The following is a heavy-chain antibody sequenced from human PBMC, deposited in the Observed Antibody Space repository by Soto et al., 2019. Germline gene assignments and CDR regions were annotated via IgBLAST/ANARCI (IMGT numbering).Heavy chain of an antibody. D-gene: IGHD4-17*01. Sequence: PGGSLRLSCAASGFTFSSYWINWVRQAPGKGLEWVANIKQDGSEKYYVDSVKGRFTISRDSAENSVYLQMHSLRAEDTAVYYWPASPVYGPQFDFWGKVPVGTVSS. CDR2: IKQDGSEK. CDR1: GFTFSSYW. J-gene: IGHJ4*02. V-gene: IGHV3-7*01. CDR3: PASPVYGPQFDF.